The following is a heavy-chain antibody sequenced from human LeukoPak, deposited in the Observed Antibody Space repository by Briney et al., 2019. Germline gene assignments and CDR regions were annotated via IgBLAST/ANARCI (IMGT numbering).Heavy chain of an antibody. Sequence: GGSLRLSCAAYGFTFRSYEMNWVRQAPGKGLEWVSYISSSGSTIYYADSVKGRFTISRDNAKNSLYLQMNSLRAEDTAVYYCARALLWFGELFNWGQGTLVTVSS. CDR2: ISSSGSTI. D-gene: IGHD3-10*01. CDR3: ARALLWFGELFN. CDR1: GFTFRSYE. J-gene: IGHJ4*02. V-gene: IGHV3-48*03.